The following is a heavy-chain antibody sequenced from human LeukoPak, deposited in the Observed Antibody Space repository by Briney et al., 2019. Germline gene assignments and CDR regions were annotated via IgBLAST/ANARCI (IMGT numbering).Heavy chain of an antibody. CDR3: ARSIPYGTTWYGRSDY. CDR1: GFPFSSYS. J-gene: IGHJ4*02. V-gene: IGHV3-7*03. CDR2: IKPDGTAK. D-gene: IGHD6-13*01. Sequence: GGSLRLSCAASGFPFSSYSMTWVRQAPGKGLEWVANIKPDGTAKFYVDSVKGRFTISRDNALNSLYLQMNSLRAEDTAIYYCARSIPYGTTWYGRSDYWGQGTLVTVSS.